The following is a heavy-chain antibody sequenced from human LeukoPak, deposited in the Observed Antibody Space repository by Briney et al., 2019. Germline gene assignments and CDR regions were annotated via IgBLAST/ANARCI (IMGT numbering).Heavy chain of an antibody. V-gene: IGHV4-39*01. Sequence: SETLSLTCTASGGYISSSSYYWGWIRQPRGKGVEWFGYFYYTGRTYYISTLKSRLTVSIDTSKNQISVKLASVTAADTAVYYCARRRYYDSTGYLDWGQGTLITVSS. J-gene: IGHJ1*01. CDR1: GGYISSSSYY. D-gene: IGHD3-22*01. CDR2: FYYTGRT. CDR3: ARRRYYDSTGYLD.